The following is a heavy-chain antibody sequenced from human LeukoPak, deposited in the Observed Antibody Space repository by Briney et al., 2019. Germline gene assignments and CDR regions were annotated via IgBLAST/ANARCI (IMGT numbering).Heavy chain of an antibody. D-gene: IGHD2-15*01. CDR1: GYNFTRYW. CDR3: ARGGYCSGGSCRNWFDP. CDR2: LYPRDSDT. J-gene: IGHJ5*02. V-gene: IGHV5-51*01. Sequence: GESLKISCQASGYNFTRYWIGWVRQMPGKGLEWMGLLYPRDSDTRYSPSFQGQVTISADKSISTAYLQWSSLKASDTAMYYCARGGYCSGGSCRNWFDPWGQGTLVTVSS.